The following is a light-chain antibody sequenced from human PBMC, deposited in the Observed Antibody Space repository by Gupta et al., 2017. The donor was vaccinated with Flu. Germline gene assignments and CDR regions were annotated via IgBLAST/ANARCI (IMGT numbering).Light chain of an antibody. V-gene: IGLV1-51*02. CDR3: GPQDGSRSTDV. CDR1: SSNIGNTY. CDR2: DNN. J-gene: IGLJ1*01. Sequence: QSVLTQPPSISAAPGQSVTISCSGSSSNIGNTYVSWYQQLPGTAPKLLIYDNNKRPSGVPDRFSGSKSGTSAALTITGLQTGEEADYYCGPQDGSRSTDVFGTGTKVTVL.